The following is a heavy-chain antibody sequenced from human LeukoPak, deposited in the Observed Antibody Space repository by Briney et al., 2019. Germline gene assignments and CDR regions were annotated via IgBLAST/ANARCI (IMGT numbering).Heavy chain of an antibody. CDR3: ARSGEVDILTGYYLRSFDY. V-gene: IGHV3-13*01. CDR1: GFTFGTYD. D-gene: IGHD3-9*01. CDR2: IDTTGDT. Sequence: GGSLRLSCAASGFTFGTYDMHWVRQATGKGLEWVSAIDTTGDTYYPGSVKGRFTISRENAKNSLYLQMNSLRAEDTAVYYCARSGEVDILTGYYLRSFDYWGQGTLVTVSS. J-gene: IGHJ4*02.